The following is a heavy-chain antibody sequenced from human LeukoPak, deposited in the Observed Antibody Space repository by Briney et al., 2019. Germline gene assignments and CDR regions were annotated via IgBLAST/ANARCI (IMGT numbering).Heavy chain of an antibody. D-gene: IGHD3-10*01. CDR1: GFTFRSYG. V-gene: IGHV3-30*18. CDR3: AKRDGSGSQGRYFDY. J-gene: IGHJ4*02. CDR2: ISYDGSNK. Sequence: GGSLRLSCAASGFTFRSYGMHWVRQAPGKGLEWVAVISYDGSNKYYADSVKGRFTISRDNSKSTLYLQMDSLRAEDTALYYCAKRDGSGSQGRYFDYWGQGTLVTVSS.